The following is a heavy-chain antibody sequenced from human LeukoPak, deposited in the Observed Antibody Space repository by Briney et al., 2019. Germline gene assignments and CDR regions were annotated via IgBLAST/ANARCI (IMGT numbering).Heavy chain of an antibody. CDR1: GFSFSDYH. Sequence: TGGSLRLSCAASGFSFSDYHMSWIRQAPGKGLEWVSYISSSSDYTNYADSVKGRFTISRDNAKNSLYLQMNSLRAEDTAVYYCARGHYGSGIHQGAFDIWGQGTIVTVSS. CDR3: ARGHYGSGIHQGAFDI. J-gene: IGHJ3*02. CDR2: ISSSSDYT. V-gene: IGHV3-11*05. D-gene: IGHD3-10*01.